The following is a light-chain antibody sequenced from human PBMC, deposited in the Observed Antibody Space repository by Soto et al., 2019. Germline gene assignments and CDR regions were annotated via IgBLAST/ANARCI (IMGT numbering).Light chain of an antibody. CDR3: HHYGST. Sequence: DIVLTQSPATLSLSPGERATLSCRASPTITSTYLAWSPPKHGQAPSILIYGASSRAPGIPDRFSGSGSEKDFTLTISRLELEDFALYSCHHYGSTFGQGTKVDIK. CDR1: PTITSTY. J-gene: IGKJ1*01. V-gene: IGKV3-20*01. CDR2: GAS.